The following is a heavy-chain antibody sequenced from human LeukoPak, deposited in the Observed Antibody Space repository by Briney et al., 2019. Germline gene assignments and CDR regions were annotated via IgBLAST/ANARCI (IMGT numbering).Heavy chain of an antibody. D-gene: IGHD1-26*01. CDR1: GDSISSYY. Sequence: WETLSLTRTVSGDSISSYYYDWIRQPSGKGLEWIGYIYYSGTTNYNPSLKSRVTISVDTSKNQFSLKLSPVTAADTAVYYCVRESYTRYFDYLGQGSLVTVSS. J-gene: IGHJ4*02. V-gene: IGHV4-59*01. CDR2: IYYSGTT. CDR3: VRESYTRYFDY.